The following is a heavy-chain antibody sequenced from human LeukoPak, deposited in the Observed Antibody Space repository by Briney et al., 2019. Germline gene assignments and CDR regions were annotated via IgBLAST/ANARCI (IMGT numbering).Heavy chain of an antibody. Sequence: SETLSLTCTVSGGSISSSSYYWGWLRQPPGKGLEWLGSIYYSGSTYYNPSLKSRVTISVDTSKNQFSLKLSSVTAADTAVYYCARGTDIVPPGFDYWGQGTLVTVSS. D-gene: IGHD5-12*01. CDR2: IYYSGST. J-gene: IGHJ4*02. CDR1: GGSISSSSYY. CDR3: ARGTDIVPPGFDY. V-gene: IGHV4-39*07.